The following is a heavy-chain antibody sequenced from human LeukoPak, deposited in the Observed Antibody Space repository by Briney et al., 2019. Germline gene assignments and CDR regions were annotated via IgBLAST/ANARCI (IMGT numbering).Heavy chain of an antibody. CDR2: IIPIFGIA. CDR1: GGTFSSYA. Sequence: ASVKVSCKASGGTFSSYAIIWVRQAPGQGLEWMGRIIPIFGIANYAQKFQCRVTITADKSTSTAYMELSSLRSEDTAVYYCAGYCSSTSCQFDYWGQGTLVTVSS. J-gene: IGHJ4*02. V-gene: IGHV1-69*04. D-gene: IGHD2-2*01. CDR3: AGYCSSTSCQFDY.